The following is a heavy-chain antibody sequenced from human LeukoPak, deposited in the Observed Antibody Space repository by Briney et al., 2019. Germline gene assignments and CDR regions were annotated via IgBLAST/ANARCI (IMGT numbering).Heavy chain of an antibody. Sequence: PGGSLRLSCAASGFTFGSYAMSWVRQAPGKGLEWVSGISTSSGTTSYAESVKGRFTVSRDNPRNTLYMEMNSLRDEDTAVYYCAVMHRYYDGSGYWVQWGQGTLVTVSS. V-gene: IGHV3-23*01. D-gene: IGHD3-22*01. J-gene: IGHJ4*02. CDR1: GFTFGSYA. CDR3: AVMHRYYDGSGYWVQ. CDR2: ISTSSGTT.